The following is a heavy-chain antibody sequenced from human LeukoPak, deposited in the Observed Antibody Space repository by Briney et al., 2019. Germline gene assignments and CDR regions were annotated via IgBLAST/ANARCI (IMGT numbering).Heavy chain of an antibody. V-gene: IGHV1-69*05. CDR1: LGTFSSYA. CDR3: ARDVLAARHPPYFDY. Sequence: ASGRVSCKASLGTFSSYAISWVRQAAGQGLEWMGGIIHIFGTTNYAQKFQGRVTITTDESTSTAYMELSSLRAEDTAVYYCARDVLAARHPPYFDYWGQGTLVTVSS. J-gene: IGHJ4*02. CDR2: IIHIFGTT. D-gene: IGHD6-6*01.